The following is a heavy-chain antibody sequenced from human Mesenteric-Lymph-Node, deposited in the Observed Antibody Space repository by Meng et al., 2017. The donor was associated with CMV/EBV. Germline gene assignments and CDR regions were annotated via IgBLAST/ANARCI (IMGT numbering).Heavy chain of an antibody. V-gene: IGHV1-18*01. CDR3: ARDRGSAAAGTCWFDP. CDR1: GYTFTSYG. CDR2: ISAYNGNT. J-gene: IGHJ5*02. D-gene: IGHD6-13*01. Sequence: ASVKVSCKASGYTFTSYGISWVRQAPGQGLEWMGWISAYNGNTNYAQKLQGRVTMTTDTSTSTAYMELRSLRSDDTAVYYCARDRGSAAAGTCWFDPWGQGTLVTVSS.